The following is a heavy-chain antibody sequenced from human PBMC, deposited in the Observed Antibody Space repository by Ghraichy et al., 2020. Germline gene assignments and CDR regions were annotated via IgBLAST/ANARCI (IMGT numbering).Heavy chain of an antibody. V-gene: IGHV4-39*01. J-gene: IGHJ6*03. CDR2: IYYSGRT. Sequence: SETLSLTCTGSGGSISSSSYYWGWIRQPPGKGLEWIGSIYYSGRTHYNPSLKSRVPISIDTSKNQFSLKLSSVTAADTDVYYCVRHNYNWNDFHFHYYMDGWGKGTTVTVSS. D-gene: IGHD1-1*01. CDR3: VRHNYNWNDFHFHYYMDG. CDR1: GGSISSSSYY.